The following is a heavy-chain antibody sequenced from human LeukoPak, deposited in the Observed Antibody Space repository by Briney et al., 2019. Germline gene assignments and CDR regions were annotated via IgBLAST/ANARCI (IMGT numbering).Heavy chain of an antibody. V-gene: IGHV3-23*01. CDR1: GFTFSSYA. CDR2: ISDTDDST. CDR3: AKGPIPCSSTSCPRSAFDI. D-gene: IGHD2-2*01. J-gene: IGHJ3*02. Sequence: TGGSLSLSCAASGFTFSSYAMNWVRQAPGKGLEWVSSISDTDDSTYDADSVKGRFSISRDNSKNTLYLQMNSLRAEDTAIYYCAKGPIPCSSTSCPRSAFDIWGQGTMVTVPS.